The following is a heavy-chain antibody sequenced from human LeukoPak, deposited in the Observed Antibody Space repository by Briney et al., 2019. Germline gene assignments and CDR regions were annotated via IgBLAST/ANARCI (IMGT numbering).Heavy chain of an antibody. CDR2: ISWNSGSI. CDR1: GFTFDDYA. Sequence: GGSLRLSCAASGFTFDDYAMHWVRQAPGKGLEWVSGISWNSGSIGYADSVKGRFTISRDNAKNSLYLQMNSLRAEDTALYYCAKDILRGGVVVPYFQHWGQGTLVTVSS. J-gene: IGHJ1*01. D-gene: IGHD2-21*01. CDR3: AKDILRGGVVVPYFQH. V-gene: IGHV3-9*01.